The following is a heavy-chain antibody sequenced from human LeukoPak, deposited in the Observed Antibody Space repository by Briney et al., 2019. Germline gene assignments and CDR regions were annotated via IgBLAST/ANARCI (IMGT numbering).Heavy chain of an antibody. D-gene: IGHD2-2*01. V-gene: IGHV3-23*01. Sequence: GGSLILSCAASGFTFSSYAMSWVRQAPGKGLEWVSAISGSGGSTYYADSVKGRFTISRDNSKNTLYLQMNSLRAEDTAVYYCAKDRGGYCSSTSCHNWFDPWGQGTLVTVSS. CDR1: GFTFSSYA. J-gene: IGHJ5*02. CDR3: AKDRGGYCSSTSCHNWFDP. CDR2: ISGSGGST.